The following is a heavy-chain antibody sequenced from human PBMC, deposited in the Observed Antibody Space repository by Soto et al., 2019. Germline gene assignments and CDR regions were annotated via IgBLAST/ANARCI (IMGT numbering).Heavy chain of an antibody. Sequence: PGGSLRLSCAASGFPFSDYYMSWIRQAPGKGLEWVSYISSGSSYTNYADSVKGRFTISRDSAKSSLFLQMNSLRADDTAVYYCATFGTDAMSADYYNMDVWGQGTTVTVSS. CDR3: ATFGTDAMSADYYNMDV. CDR1: GFPFSDYY. V-gene: IGHV3-11*06. CDR2: ISSGSSYT. D-gene: IGHD2-2*01. J-gene: IGHJ6*02.